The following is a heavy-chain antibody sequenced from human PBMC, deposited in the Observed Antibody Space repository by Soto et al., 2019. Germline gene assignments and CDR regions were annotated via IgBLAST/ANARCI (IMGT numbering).Heavy chain of an antibody. CDR3: ARDGATTGHWDY. V-gene: IGHV3-48*02. D-gene: IGHD1-26*01. J-gene: IGHJ4*02. CDR2: ISISSITI. CDR1: GFTFSTFS. Sequence: EVQLVESGGDLVQPGGSLRLSCRASGFTFSTFSMNWVRQAPGKGLEWISYISISSITIHYADSVKGRFTISRDNAKSSLYLQMDRLRDDDTAVYYCARDGATTGHWDYSGQGTLVTVSS.